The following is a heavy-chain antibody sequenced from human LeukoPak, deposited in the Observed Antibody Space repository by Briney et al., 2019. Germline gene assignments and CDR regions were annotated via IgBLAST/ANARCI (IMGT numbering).Heavy chain of an antibody. D-gene: IGHD6-13*01. Sequence: PGGSLRLSCAASGFTFSSYSMNWVRQAPGKGLEWVSSISSSSSYIYYADSVKGRFTISRDNAKNSLYLQMNSLRAEDTAVYYCARARENSSSWYYFDYWGQGTLVTVSS. J-gene: IGHJ4*02. CDR2: ISSSSSYI. V-gene: IGHV3-21*01. CDR3: ARARENSSSWYYFDY. CDR1: GFTFSSYS.